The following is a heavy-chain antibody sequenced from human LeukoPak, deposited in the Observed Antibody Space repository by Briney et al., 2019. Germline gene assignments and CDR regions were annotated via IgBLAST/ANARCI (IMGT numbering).Heavy chain of an antibody. CDR2: IRNDGTTK. CDR3: ATTVFTTTWYFDY. D-gene: IGHD3-9*01. Sequence: GSLRLSFATSGFTFSSYDMHWVRPAPGKGLEWVAYIRNDGTTKDYADSVKGRFTISRDNPKNTLYLQLNSPRGEDTAVYYCATTVFTTTWYFDYWGQGNLVTVSS. CDR1: GFTFSSYD. V-gene: IGHV3-30*02. J-gene: IGHJ4*02.